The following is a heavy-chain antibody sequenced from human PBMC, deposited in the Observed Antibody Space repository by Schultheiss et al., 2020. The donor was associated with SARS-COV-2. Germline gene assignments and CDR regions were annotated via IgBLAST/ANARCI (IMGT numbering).Heavy chain of an antibody. D-gene: IGHD6-13*01. CDR2: INHSGST. CDR3: ARGRHSSPPGNWFDP. V-gene: IGHV4-34*01. CDR1: GGSISSYY. Sequence: SETLSLTCTVSGGSISSYYWGWIRQPPGKGLEWIGEINHSGSTNYNPSLKSRVTISVDTSKNQFSLKLSSVTAADTAVYYCARGRHSSPPGNWFDPWGQGTLVTVSS. J-gene: IGHJ5*02.